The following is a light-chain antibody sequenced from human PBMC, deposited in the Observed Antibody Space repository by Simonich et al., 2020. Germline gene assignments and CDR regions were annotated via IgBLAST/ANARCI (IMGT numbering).Light chain of an antibody. CDR1: QSVFYSSNNKNY. CDR2: GAS. J-gene: IGKJ3*01. CDR3: QQYYSTPLT. Sequence: DIVMTQSPDSLAVSLGESATINCKSSQSVFYSSNNKNYLAWYQQKPGPPPKLLIYGASTRESGVPDRFSGSGSGTDFTLTISSLQAEDVAVYYCQQYYSTPLTFGPGTKVDIK. V-gene: IGKV4-1*01.